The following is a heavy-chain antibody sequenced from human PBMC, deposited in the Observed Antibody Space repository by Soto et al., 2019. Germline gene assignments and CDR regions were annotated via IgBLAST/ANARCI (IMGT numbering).Heavy chain of an antibody. CDR2: IIPIFGTA. Sequence: QVQLVQSGAEVKKPGSSVKVSYKASGGTFSSYAISWVRQAPGQGLEWMGGIIPIFGTANYAQKFQGRVTITADESTSTAYMELSSLRSEDTAVYYCARDCSSTSCYNYYYYGMDVWGQGTTVTVSS. CDR3: ARDCSSTSCYNYYYYGMDV. D-gene: IGHD2-2*02. J-gene: IGHJ6*02. V-gene: IGHV1-69*01. CDR1: GGTFSSYA.